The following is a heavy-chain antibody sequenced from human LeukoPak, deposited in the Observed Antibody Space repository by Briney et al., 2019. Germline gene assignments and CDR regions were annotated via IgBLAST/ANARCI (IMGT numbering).Heavy chain of an antibody. J-gene: IGHJ5*02. CDR2: TYYRSKWFN. D-gene: IGHD1-26*01. CDR3: AREDEVGITWSRFDP. Sequence: SQTLSLTCAISGDSVSRKSAAWNWIRQSPSRGLEWLGRTYYRSKWFNEYAVSVKSRITINPDTSKNQFSLQLNSVTPEDTAVYYCAREDEVGITWSRFDPWGQGTPVTVSS. CDR1: GDSVSRKSAA. V-gene: IGHV6-1*01.